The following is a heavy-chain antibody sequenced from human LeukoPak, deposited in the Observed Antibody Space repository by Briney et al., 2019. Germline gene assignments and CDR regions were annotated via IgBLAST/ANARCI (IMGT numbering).Heavy chain of an antibody. V-gene: IGHV3-11*01. CDR3: ATTGLLGDIP. Sequence: GGSLRLSCAASGFTFSDYYMSWIRQAPGKGLEWLSYISKNGKTIYYADSVKGRFTISRDNAKKSVYLQMNSLRAEDTAVYYCATTGLLGDIPWGQGTLVTVSS. J-gene: IGHJ5*02. CDR2: ISKNGKTI. D-gene: IGHD2-21*01. CDR1: GFTFSDYY.